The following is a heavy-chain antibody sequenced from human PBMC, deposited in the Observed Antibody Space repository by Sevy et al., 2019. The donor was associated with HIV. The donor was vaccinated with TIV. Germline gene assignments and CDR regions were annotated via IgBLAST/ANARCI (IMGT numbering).Heavy chain of an antibody. J-gene: IGHJ4*02. V-gene: IGHV4-61*01. CDR3: ARVGCGYCSGGSCCNFDY. CDR2: IYYSGST. Sequence: SDTLSLTCTVSGGSVSSGSYYWSWIRQPPGKGLEWIGYIYYSGSTNYNPSLKSRVTISVDTSKNQFSLKLSSVTAADTAVYYCARVGCGYCSGGSCCNFDYWGQGTLVTVSS. CDR1: GGSVSSGSYY. D-gene: IGHD2-15*01.